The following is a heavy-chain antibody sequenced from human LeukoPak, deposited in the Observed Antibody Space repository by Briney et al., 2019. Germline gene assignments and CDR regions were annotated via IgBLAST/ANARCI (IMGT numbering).Heavy chain of an antibody. D-gene: IGHD3-10*01. CDR1: GGSISSSSYY. J-gene: IGHJ4*02. V-gene: IGHV4-39*07. CDR3: ARSLRITMVRGVIDFGY. CDR2: IYYSGST. Sequence: SETLSLTCTVSGGSISSSSYYWGWIRQPPGKGLEWIGSIYYSGSTYYNPSLKSRVTISVDTSKNQFSLKLSSVTAADTAVYYCARSLRITMVRGVIDFGYWGQGTLVTVSS.